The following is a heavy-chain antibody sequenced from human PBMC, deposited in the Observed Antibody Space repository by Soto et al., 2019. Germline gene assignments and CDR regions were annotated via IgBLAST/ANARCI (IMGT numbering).Heavy chain of an antibody. J-gene: IGHJ6*02. CDR2: ISAYNGKT. CDR3: ARGGDVNYYHGMDV. Sequence: ASVSVSCKASGYTFASYGISWVRQAPGQGLEWMGWISAYNGKTNYAQNVQGRVTMTTDTSTRTAYMDLRSLRSDDTAVYYCARGGDVNYYHGMDVWGQGTTVTVSS. CDR1: GYTFASYG. D-gene: IGHD5-12*01. V-gene: IGHV1-18*01.